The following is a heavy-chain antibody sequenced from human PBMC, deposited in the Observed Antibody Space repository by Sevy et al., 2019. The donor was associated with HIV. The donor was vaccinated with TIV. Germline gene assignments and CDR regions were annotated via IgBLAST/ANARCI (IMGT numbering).Heavy chain of an antibody. Sequence: WGSLRLSCAASGFTFSSYSMNWVRQAPGKGLEWVSSISSSNNYIYYANSLKGRFTISRDNAKNSLYLQMNSLRAEDTAVYYCARDLREYSSSSKYYFDYWGQGILVTVSS. J-gene: IGHJ4*02. V-gene: IGHV3-21*01. CDR1: GFTFSSYS. CDR2: ISSSNNYI. CDR3: ARDLREYSSSSKYYFDY. D-gene: IGHD6-6*01.